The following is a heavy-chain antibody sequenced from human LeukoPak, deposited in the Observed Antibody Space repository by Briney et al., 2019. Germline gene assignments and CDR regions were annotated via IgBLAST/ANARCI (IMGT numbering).Heavy chain of an antibody. CDR1: GGTFSRHT. CDR3: ARGPEYYYDSSGYLTAYNWFDP. Sequence: SVKVSCRASGGTFSRHTISWVRQAPGQGLEWIGRVIPILDKTKYAQHFQGRVTITADRSTSTAYMELRSLRSDDTAVYYCARGPEYYYDSSGYLTAYNWFDPWGQGTLVTVSS. J-gene: IGHJ5*02. V-gene: IGHV1-69*08. CDR2: VIPILDKT. D-gene: IGHD3-22*01.